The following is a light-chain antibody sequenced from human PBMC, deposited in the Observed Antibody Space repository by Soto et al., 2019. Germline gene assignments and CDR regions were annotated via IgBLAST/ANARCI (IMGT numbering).Light chain of an antibody. Sequence: EIVLTQSPATLSFSPVERATLSCRASHFISNYLACYQHKPGQSPRLLIYNASTRATGLPARFSGSGSGTDFTLTISSLEPEDFGIFYCLQRADWPKINCGQGKRREIK. V-gene: IGKV3-11*01. J-gene: IGKJ5*01. CDR1: HFISNY. CDR3: LQRADWPKIN. CDR2: NAS.